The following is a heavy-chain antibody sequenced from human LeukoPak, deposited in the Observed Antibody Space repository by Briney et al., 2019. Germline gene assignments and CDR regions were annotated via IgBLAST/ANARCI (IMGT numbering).Heavy chain of an antibody. V-gene: IGHV4-34*01. Sequence: SETLSLTCAVYGGSFSGYYWSWIRQPPGKGLEWIGEINHSGSTNYNPSLKSRVTISVDTSKNQFSLKLSSVTAADTAVYYCARSGLDSSSWSPGHWFDPWGQGAPVTVSS. CDR3: ARSGLDSSSWSPGHWFDP. J-gene: IGHJ5*02. CDR1: GGSFSGYY. D-gene: IGHD6-13*01. CDR2: INHSGST.